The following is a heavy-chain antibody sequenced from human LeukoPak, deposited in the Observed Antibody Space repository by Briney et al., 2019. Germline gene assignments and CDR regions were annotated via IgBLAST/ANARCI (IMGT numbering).Heavy chain of an antibody. V-gene: IGHV4-61*02. Sequence: TLSLSCSVSGGSISSGSYDWSWIRQPAGKGLEWIGRIYTSGSTNYNASLKSRVTISVDTSKNQFSLELSSVTAADTAVYYCARGLYYYGSGSYSSYYFDYWGQGTLVTVSS. CDR1: GGSISSGSYD. D-gene: IGHD3-10*01. CDR2: IYTSGST. J-gene: IGHJ4*02. CDR3: ARGLYYYGSGSYSSYYFDY.